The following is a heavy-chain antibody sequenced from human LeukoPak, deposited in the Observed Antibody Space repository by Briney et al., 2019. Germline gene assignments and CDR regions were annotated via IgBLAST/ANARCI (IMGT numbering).Heavy chain of an antibody. J-gene: IGHJ5*02. CDR1: GGSISSYY. Sequence: SETLSLTCTVSGGSISSYYWTWIRQPAGKGLDWIGRIYTSGSTGYNPSLKSRVTISVDRSKNQFSLKLSSVTAADTAVYYCAREGDFDGSPWGQGTLVTVSS. CDR3: AREGDFDGSP. V-gene: IGHV4-4*07. D-gene: IGHD3-9*01. CDR2: IYTSGST.